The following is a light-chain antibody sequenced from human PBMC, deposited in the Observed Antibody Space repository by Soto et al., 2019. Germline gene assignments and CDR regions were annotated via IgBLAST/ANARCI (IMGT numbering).Light chain of an antibody. J-gene: IGLJ2*01. CDR2: EVS. V-gene: IGLV2-14*01. CDR1: SSDVGGYNY. CDR3: SSYAGSNTVV. Sequence: QSALTQPASVSGSPGQSITISCTGSSSDVGGYNYVSWYQQHPGKAPKLMIYEVSNRPSGISNRFSGSKSGNTASLTLSGLQAEDEADYYCSSYAGSNTVVFGGGTKLTVL.